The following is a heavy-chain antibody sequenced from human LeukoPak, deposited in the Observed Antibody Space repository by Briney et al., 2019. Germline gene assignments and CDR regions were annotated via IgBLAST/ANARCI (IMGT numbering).Heavy chain of an antibody. CDR3: ARVSMVRGVMYNWFDP. Sequence: ASVKVSCKASGYTFTSYYMHWVRQAPGQGLEWMGIINPSGVSTSDAQKFQGRVTMTRDTSTSTVYMELSSLRPEDTAVYYCARVSMVRGVMYNWFDPWGQGTLVTVSS. CDR2: INPSGVST. J-gene: IGHJ5*02. D-gene: IGHD3-10*01. V-gene: IGHV1-46*03. CDR1: GYTFTSYY.